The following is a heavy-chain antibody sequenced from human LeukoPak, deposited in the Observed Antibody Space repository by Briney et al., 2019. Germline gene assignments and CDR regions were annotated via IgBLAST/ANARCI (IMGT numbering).Heavy chain of an antibody. J-gene: IGHJ4*02. Sequence: PSETLSLTCTVSRGSISSRRDYWWAWIRQPPGQGLEWIGSVYHSGSTYSNPSLKSRLTISVDTSKDQFSLNLTSVTAADTAVYHCARQRVGGTWAFDYWGQGTLLTVSS. CDR3: ARQRVGGTWAFDY. CDR1: RGSISSRRDY. CDR2: VYHSGST. D-gene: IGHD1-26*01. V-gene: IGHV4-39*01.